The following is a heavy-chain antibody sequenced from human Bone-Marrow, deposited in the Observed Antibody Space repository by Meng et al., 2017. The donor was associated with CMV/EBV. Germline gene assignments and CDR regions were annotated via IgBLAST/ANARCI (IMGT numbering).Heavy chain of an antibody. CDR1: GYTFTSYG. CDR2: ISAYNGNT. J-gene: IGHJ6*02. Sequence: ASVKVSCKASGYTFTSYGISWVRQAPGQGLEWMGWISAYNGNTNYAQKLQGRVTMTTNTSTSTAYMELRSLRSEDTAVYYCARDGPFRDYYYGMDVWGRGTTVTVSS. V-gene: IGHV1-18*01. CDR3: ARDGPFRDYYYGMDV.